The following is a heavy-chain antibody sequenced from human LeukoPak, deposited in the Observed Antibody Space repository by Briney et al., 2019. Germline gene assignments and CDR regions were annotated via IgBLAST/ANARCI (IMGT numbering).Heavy chain of an antibody. CDR1: GYTFTGYY. CDR2: INPNSGGT. D-gene: IGHD2-2*01. CDR3: ARDRVVPAGVYYYYYGMDV. J-gene: IGHJ6*02. V-gene: IGHV1-2*02. Sequence: ASVKVSCKASGYTFTGYYMHWVRQAPGQGLEWMGWINPNSGGTNYAQKFQGRVTMTRDTSISTAYMELSRLRSDDTAVYYCARDRVVPAGVYYYYYGMDVWGQGTTVTVSS.